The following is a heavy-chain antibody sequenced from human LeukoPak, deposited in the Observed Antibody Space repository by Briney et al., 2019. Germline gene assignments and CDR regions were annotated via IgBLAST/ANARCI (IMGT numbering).Heavy chain of an antibody. J-gene: IGHJ4*02. D-gene: IGHD3-22*01. CDR1: GFTFSSYA. Sequence: GGSLRLSCAASGFTFSSYAMSWVRQAPGKGLEWVSAISGSGGSTYYAGSVKGRFTISRDNSKNTLYLQMNSLRAEDTAVYYCAKDPYYYDSSGYLDYWGQGTLVTVSS. CDR3: AKDPYYYDSSGYLDY. CDR2: ISGSGGST. V-gene: IGHV3-23*01.